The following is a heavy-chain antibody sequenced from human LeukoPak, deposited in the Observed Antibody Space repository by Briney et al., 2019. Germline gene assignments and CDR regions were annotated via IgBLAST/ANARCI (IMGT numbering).Heavy chain of an antibody. V-gene: IGHV1-3*01. CDR2: INAGNGNT. CDR1: GYTVTSYA. D-gene: IGHD3-9*01. Sequence: ASVKVSCKASGYTVTSYAMHWVRQAPGQRLEWMGWINAGNGNTKYSQKFQGRVTITRDTSASTAYMELSSLRSEDTAVYYCARDGTYYDILTGWAHYYYYYGMDVWGKGTTVTVSS. CDR3: ARDGTYYDILTGWAHYYYYYGMDV. J-gene: IGHJ6*04.